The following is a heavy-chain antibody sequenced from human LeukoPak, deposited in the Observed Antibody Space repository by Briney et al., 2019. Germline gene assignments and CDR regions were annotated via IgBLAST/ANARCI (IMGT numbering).Heavy chain of an antibody. D-gene: IGHD6-19*01. CDR3: ARSRGDSTGWYTFDY. J-gene: IGHJ4*02. V-gene: IGHV4-59*08. CDR1: GGSISSYY. CDR2: INYRGST. Sequence: PSETLSLTCTVSGGSISSYYWGWIRQPPGKGLEWIGYINYRGSTNYNPSLKSRVAISLDTSNNQFSLKLTSVTAADTAVYYCARSRGDSTGWYTFDYWGRGTLVSVSS.